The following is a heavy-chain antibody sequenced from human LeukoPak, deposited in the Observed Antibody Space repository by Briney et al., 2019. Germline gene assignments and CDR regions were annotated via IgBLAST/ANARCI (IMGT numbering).Heavy chain of an antibody. CDR2: ICSSSSYI. CDR1: GFTFSSYS. J-gene: IGHJ5*02. Sequence: GGSLRLSCAASGFTFSSYSMNWVRQAPGKGLEWVSSICSSSSYIYYADSVKGRFTISRDNAKNSLYLQMNSLRAEDTAVYYCARDHAAPGRFDPWGQGTLVTVSS. CDR3: ARDHAAPGRFDP. V-gene: IGHV3-21*01. D-gene: IGHD6-6*01.